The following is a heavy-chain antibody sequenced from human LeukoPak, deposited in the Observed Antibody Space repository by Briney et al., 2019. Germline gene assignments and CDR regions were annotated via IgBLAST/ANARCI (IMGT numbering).Heavy chain of an antibody. D-gene: IGHD1-1*01. CDR3: TRGVALSDHGIIDS. CDR2: TYHNGIT. Sequence: PSETLSLTCAVSGYSVSSGLFWGWIRQSPGKGLEWIATTYHNGITLYNPSLKSRVTISIDTSKNQFSLKMSSVTAADTAVYYCTRGVALSDHGIIDSWGQGTLATVSS. CDR1: GYSVSSGLF. V-gene: IGHV4-38-2*01. J-gene: IGHJ4*02.